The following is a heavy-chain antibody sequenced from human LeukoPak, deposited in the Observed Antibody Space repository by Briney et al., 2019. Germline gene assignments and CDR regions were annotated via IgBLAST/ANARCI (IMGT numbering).Heavy chain of an antibody. V-gene: IGHV4-59*01. Sequence: SETLSLTCTVSVGSISTYYWSWIRQPPGQGLEWIGHISYTGSSHYNPSLNSRVTMSVDSSKNQFSLKLTSVTAADTAVYYCARVEWELFGFDYWGQGIPVTVSS. CDR1: VGSISTYY. J-gene: IGHJ4*02. D-gene: IGHD1-26*01. CDR3: ARVEWELFGFDY. CDR2: ISYTGSS.